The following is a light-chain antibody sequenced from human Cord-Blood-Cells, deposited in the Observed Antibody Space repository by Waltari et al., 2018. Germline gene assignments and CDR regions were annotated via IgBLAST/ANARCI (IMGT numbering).Light chain of an antibody. CDR3: QQYNNWPLT. Sequence: EIVMTQSPATLSVSPGERATLSCRASQDVSSNLAWNQQKPGQAPRLLIYGASTRATGIPARFSGSGSGTEFTLTISSLQSEDFAVYYCQQYNNWPLTFGGGTKVEIK. V-gene: IGKV3-15*01. CDR1: QDVSSN. CDR2: GAS. J-gene: IGKJ4*01.